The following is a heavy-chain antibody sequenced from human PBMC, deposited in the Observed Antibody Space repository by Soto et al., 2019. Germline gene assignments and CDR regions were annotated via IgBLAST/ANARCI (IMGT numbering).Heavy chain of an antibody. V-gene: IGHV1-2*02. CDR2: INVYNGET. J-gene: IGHJ5*01. CDR3: AKEGATSRPSRPSIGWLES. D-gene: IGHD2-2*01. CDR1: GYSFSGYH. Sequence: ASVKVSFMASGYSFSGYHMHWVRQAPGQGLEWMGWINVYNGETNIAQKFQGRVAMTSDTSISTAYVELSRLRFDGTAVYSCAKEGATSRPSRPSIGWLESWGQRTLLTVS.